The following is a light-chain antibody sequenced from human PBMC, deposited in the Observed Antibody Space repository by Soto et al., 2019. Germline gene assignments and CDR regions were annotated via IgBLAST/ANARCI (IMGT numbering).Light chain of an antibody. V-gene: IGKV3-15*01. CDR3: QQYNNWPPSWT. CDR1: QSVSSN. Sequence: EIVMTQSPATLSVSPGERATLSCRASQSVSSNLAWYQQKPGQAPRLLIYGASTRATGLPARFSGSWSGTAFTLTVSSLPSEDFAVYYCQQYNNWPPSWTFGQGTKVEIK. CDR2: GAS. J-gene: IGKJ1*01.